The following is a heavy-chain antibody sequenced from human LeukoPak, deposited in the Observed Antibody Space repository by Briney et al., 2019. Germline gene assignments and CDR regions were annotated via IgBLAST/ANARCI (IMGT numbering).Heavy chain of an antibody. CDR1: GFTFSSYW. CDR3: ARPARVRMAVYYFDY. D-gene: IGHD5-24*01. CDR2: INSDGSST. J-gene: IGHJ4*02. Sequence: PGESLRLSCAASGFTFSSYWMHWVRQAPEKGLVWVSRINSDGSSTSYADSVKGRFTISRDNAKNTLYLQMNSLRAEDTAVYYCARPARVRMAVYYFDYWGQGTLVTVSS. V-gene: IGHV3-74*01.